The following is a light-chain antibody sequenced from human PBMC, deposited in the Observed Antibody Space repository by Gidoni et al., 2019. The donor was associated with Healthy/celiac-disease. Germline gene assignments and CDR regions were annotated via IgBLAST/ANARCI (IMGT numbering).Light chain of an antibody. CDR3: QQYNSYSQT. V-gene: IGKV1-5*03. J-gene: IGKJ1*01. Sequence: DIQMTQSPSTLSASVGDRVTITCRASQSISSWLAWYQQKPGKAPKLLIYKASSLESGVPSRFSGSGSRTEFTLTISSLQPDDFATYYCQQYNSYSQTFGQXTKVEIK. CDR2: KAS. CDR1: QSISSW.